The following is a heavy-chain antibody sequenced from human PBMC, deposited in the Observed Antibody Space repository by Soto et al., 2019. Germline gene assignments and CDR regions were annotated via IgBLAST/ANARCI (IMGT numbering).Heavy chain of an antibody. CDR2: IIPILGIA. V-gene: IGHV1-69*02. CDR3: ARAFGRFGEFVNYYYGMDV. J-gene: IGHJ6*02. CDR1: GGTFSSYT. D-gene: IGHD3-10*01. Sequence: ASVKVSFKASGGTFSSYTISWVRQAPGQGLEWMGRIIPILGIANYAQKFQGRVTITADKSTSTAYMELSSLRSEDTAVYYCARAFGRFGEFVNYYYGMDVWGQGTTVTVSS.